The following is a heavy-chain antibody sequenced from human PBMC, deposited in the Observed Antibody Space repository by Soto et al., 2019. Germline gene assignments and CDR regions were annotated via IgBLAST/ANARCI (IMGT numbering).Heavy chain of an antibody. D-gene: IGHD3-22*01. CDR2: ISGSGGST. CDR3: AKDLYDSSGYYYYYYSGMDV. Sequence: VQVLESGGGLVQPGGSLRLSCAASGFTFSSYGMSWVRQAPGKGLEWVSAISGSGGSTYYADSVKGRFTISRDNSKDTLYLQVNSLRAEDTAVYYCAKDLYDSSGYYYYYYSGMDVWGQGTTVTVSS. CDR1: GFTFSSYG. J-gene: IGHJ6*02. V-gene: IGHV3-23*01.